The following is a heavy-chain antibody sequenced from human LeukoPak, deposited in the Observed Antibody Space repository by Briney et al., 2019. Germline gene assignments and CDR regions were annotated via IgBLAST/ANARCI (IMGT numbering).Heavy chain of an antibody. J-gene: IGHJ6*02. CDR1: GASISTGGYY. V-gene: IGHV4-31*03. CDR3: AREHSYYFGSETSTLDV. Sequence: SQTLSLTCTFSGASISTGGYYWTWIRQPPGEGLEWIGYIYYTGSIDYNPSLKSRLTISLDTSKSQFSPKLNSVTAADTAVYYCAREHSYYFGSETSTLDVWGQGTAVTVSS. D-gene: IGHD3-10*01. CDR2: IYYTGSI.